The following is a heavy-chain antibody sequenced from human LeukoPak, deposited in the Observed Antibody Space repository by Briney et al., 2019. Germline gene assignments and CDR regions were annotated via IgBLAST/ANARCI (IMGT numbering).Heavy chain of an antibody. J-gene: IGHJ4*02. V-gene: IGHV4-4*07. CDR2: IYTSGST. CDR3: ARGGSYRSFDF. D-gene: IGHD3-16*02. Sequence: PSETLSLTCTVSGGSISSYYWSWIRQPAGKGLEWIGRIYTSGSTNYNPSLKSRVTISVDTSKNQFYLKLSSVTAADTAVYYCARGGSYRSFDFWGQGTLVTVSS. CDR1: GGSISSYY.